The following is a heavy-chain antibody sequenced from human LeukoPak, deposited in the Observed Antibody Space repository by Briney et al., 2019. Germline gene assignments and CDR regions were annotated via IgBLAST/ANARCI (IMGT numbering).Heavy chain of an antibody. V-gene: IGHV4-31*03. CDR3: VRHSYGRDDAFDI. J-gene: IGHJ3*02. CDR1: GGSISSGGYY. Sequence: SETLSLTCTVSGGSISSGGYYWSWIRQHPGKGLEWIGYIYYSGSTYYNPSLKSRVTISVDTSKNQFSLRLSSVTAADTAVYYCVRHSYGRDDAFDIWGQGTMVTVSS. CDR2: IYYSGST. D-gene: IGHD5-18*01.